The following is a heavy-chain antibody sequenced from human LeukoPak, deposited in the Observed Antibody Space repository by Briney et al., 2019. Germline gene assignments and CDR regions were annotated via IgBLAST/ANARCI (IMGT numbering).Heavy chain of an antibody. CDR2: IFYSGST. CDR3: ARSSEGRYYYDSSGYSYYYYYMDV. J-gene: IGHJ6*03. D-gene: IGHD3-22*01. Sequence: SETLSLTCTVSGGSISTSNYYWGWIRQPPGKGLEWIGNIFYSGSTYYSPSLKSRVTISLDTSRNQFSLKLNSVTAADTAVYYCARSSEGRYYYDSSGYSYYYYYMDVWGKGTTVTISS. CDR1: GGSISTSNYY. V-gene: IGHV4-39*07.